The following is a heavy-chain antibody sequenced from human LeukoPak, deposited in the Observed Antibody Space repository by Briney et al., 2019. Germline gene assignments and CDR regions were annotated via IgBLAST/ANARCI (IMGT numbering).Heavy chain of an antibody. D-gene: IGHD3-3*01. V-gene: IGHV4-30-4*01. CDR3: AKPFYRSGTGGFDS. J-gene: IGHJ4*02. CDR2: IYYSGST. Sequence: SETLSLTCTVSGGSISSGDYYWSWIRQPPGKGLEWIGYIYYSGSTYYNPSLKSRVTMSVDTSKNQISLTVTSLTAADTAVYYCAKPFYRSGTGGFDSWGQGTLVTVSP. CDR1: GGSISSGDYY.